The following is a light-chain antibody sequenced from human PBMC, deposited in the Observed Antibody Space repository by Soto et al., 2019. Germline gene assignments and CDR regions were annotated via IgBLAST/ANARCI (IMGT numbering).Light chain of an antibody. CDR2: DAS. CDR3: QQHSHWPPWT. Sequence: EIVLTQSPATLSLSPGERATLSCRASQTVSSYLAWYQQRPGQAPRLLIYDASNRATGIPARFSASGSGTDFTLTISSLEPEDFAVYYCQQHSHWPPWTFGQGTRVEIQ. CDR1: QTVSSY. J-gene: IGKJ1*01. V-gene: IGKV3-11*01.